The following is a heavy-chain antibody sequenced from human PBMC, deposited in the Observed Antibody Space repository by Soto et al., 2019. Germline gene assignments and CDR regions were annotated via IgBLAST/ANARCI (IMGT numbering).Heavy chain of an antibody. V-gene: IGHV1-69*13. J-gene: IGHJ6*02. CDR1: GGTFSSYA. CDR3: ARDISPRDIVVVPAARSDSNYGMDV. CDR2: IIPSFGTA. D-gene: IGHD2-2*01. Sequence: ASVKVSCKGSGGTFSSYAISWVRQAPGQGLEWMGGIIPSFGTANYAQKFQGRVTITADESTSTAYMELSSLRSEDTAVYYCARDISPRDIVVVPAARSDSNYGMDVWGQGTTVTVSS.